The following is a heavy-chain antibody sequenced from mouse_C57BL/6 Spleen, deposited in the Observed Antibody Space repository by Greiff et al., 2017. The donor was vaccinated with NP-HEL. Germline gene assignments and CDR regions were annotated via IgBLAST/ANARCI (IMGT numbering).Heavy chain of an antibody. D-gene: IGHD1-1*01. Sequence: QVQLKESGAELVKPGASVKLSCKASGYTFTEYTIHWVKQRSGQGLEWIGWFYPGSGSIKYNEKFKDKATLTADKSYRTVYMVLSRLTSEDSEVYFSERHEGYYYGSSSWFDYWGQGTLVTVSA. CDR1: GYTFTEYT. CDR3: ERHEGYYYGSSSWFDY. V-gene: IGHV1-62-2*01. CDR2: FYPGSGSI. J-gene: IGHJ3*01.